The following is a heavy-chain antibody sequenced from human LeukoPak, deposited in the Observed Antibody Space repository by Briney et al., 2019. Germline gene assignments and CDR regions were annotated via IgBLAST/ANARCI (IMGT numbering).Heavy chain of an antibody. D-gene: IGHD3-10*01. Sequence: ASVKVSCKASGYTFTAYFMHWGRQAPGQGLEWMGWINPNSGGTNYAQKFQGRVTVTRDTSLSTAYMELSRLGSDDTAVYYCARNYLSGRNQIDYWGQGTLVTVSS. J-gene: IGHJ4*02. V-gene: IGHV1-2*02. CDR2: INPNSGGT. CDR1: GYTFTAYF. CDR3: ARNYLSGRNQIDY.